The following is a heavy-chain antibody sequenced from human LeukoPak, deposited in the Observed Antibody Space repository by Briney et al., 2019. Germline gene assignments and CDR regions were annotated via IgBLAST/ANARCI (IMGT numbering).Heavy chain of an antibody. Sequence: SETLSLTCAVYGGSFSGYYWSWIRQPPGKGLEWIGEINHSGSTNYNPSLKSRVTISVDTSKNQFSLKLSSVTAADTAVYYCAREYGSGSYYTGVDYWGQGTLVTVSS. CDR1: GGSFSGYY. V-gene: IGHV4-34*01. CDR2: INHSGST. D-gene: IGHD3-10*01. CDR3: AREYGSGSYYTGVDY. J-gene: IGHJ4*02.